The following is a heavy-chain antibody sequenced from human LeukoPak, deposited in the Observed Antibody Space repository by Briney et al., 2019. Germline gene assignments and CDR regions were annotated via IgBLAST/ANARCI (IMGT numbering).Heavy chain of an antibody. V-gene: IGHV4-59*01. CDR3: ARGGDYGDLRYFDY. D-gene: IGHD4-17*01. CDR2: IYYRGST. CDR1: GGSINNYY. Sequence: SETLSLTCTDSGGSINNYYWSWIRQPPGKGLEWIGYIYYRGSTNYNPSLKSRVTFSVDTSKNQFSLKLNSVTAADTAVYYCARGGDYGDLRYFDYWGQGTLVTVSS. J-gene: IGHJ4*02.